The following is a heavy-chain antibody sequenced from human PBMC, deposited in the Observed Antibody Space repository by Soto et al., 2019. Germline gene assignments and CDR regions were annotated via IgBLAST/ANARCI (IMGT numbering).Heavy chain of an antibody. Sequence: PSETLSLTCTVSGGSISSSSYYWGWIRQPPGKGLEWIGSIYYSGSTYYNPSLKSRVTISVDTSKNQFSLKLSSVTAADTAVYYCARMEADDILTGYDRIGPFDYWGQGTLVTVSS. D-gene: IGHD3-9*01. CDR2: IYYSGST. CDR1: GGSISSSSYY. V-gene: IGHV4-39*01. J-gene: IGHJ4*02. CDR3: ARMEADDILTGYDRIGPFDY.